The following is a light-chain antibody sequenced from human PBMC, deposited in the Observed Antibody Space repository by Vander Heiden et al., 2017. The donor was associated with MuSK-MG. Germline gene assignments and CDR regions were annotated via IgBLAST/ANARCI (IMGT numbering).Light chain of an antibody. V-gene: IGKV3-15*01. J-gene: IGKJ4*01. CDR3: QQYDVWPLT. Sequence: MTQSPATLSASLGERATLSCRTSQSVKNNLAWFHQKDGQPPRLLIYGASTGATGITARFSGRGFGTEFTLTISSLQSEDFGVYYCQQYDVWPLTFGGGTKVEI. CDR1: QSVKNN. CDR2: GAS.